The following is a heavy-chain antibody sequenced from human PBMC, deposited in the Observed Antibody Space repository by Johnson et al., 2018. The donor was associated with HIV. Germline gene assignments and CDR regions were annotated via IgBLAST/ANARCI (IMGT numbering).Heavy chain of an antibody. D-gene: IGHD3-10*01. CDR2: ISYDGSNK. J-gene: IGHJ3*01. Sequence: QVQLVESGGGVVQPGRSLRLSCAASGFTFSSYGMHWVRQAPGKGLEWVAVISYDGSNKYYAGSVKGRFTISRDNSKNTLYLQMTSLRQDYTAVYWFYCTDQCGAGGESQGTFDAWGQWTLVTVTS. V-gene: IGHV3-30*03. CDR3: YCTDQCGAGGESQGTFDA. CDR1: GFTFSSYG.